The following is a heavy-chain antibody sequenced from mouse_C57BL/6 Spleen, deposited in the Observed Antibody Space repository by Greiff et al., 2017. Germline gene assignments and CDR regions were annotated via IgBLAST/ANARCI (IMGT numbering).Heavy chain of an antibody. CDR2: ISPGNSDT. J-gene: IGHJ2*01. Sequence: EVTLQESGTVLARPGASVKMSCKTSGYTFTSYWMHWVKQRPGQGLEWIGAISPGNSDTSYNQKFKGKAKLTAVTSASTASMELSSLTNEDSAVYYCTRLGTGRYFDDWGQGTTLTVSS. D-gene: IGHD4-1*01. CDR3: TRLGTGRYFDD. V-gene: IGHV1-5*01. CDR1: GYTFTSYW.